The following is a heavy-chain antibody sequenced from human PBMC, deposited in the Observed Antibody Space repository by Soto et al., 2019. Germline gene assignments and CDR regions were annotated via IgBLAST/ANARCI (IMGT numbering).Heavy chain of an antibody. CDR1: GFTFSSYG. D-gene: IGHD2-21*02. CDR2: ISYDGSNK. Sequence: QVQLVESGGGVVQPGRSLRLSCAASGFTFSSYGMHWVRQAPGKGLEWVAVISYDGSNKYYADSMKGRFTISRDNSKNTLYLQMNSLRAEDTAVYYCAKDHGGNSPVGYWGQGTLVTVSS. V-gene: IGHV3-30*18. CDR3: AKDHGGNSPVGY. J-gene: IGHJ4*02.